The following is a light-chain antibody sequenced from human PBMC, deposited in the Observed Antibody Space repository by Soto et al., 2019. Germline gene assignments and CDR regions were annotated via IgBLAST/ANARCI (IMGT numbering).Light chain of an antibody. J-gene: IGKJ1*01. CDR3: QQYYNWTRT. V-gene: IGKV3-15*01. Sequence: EIVITQSPATLSVSPGESATLSCRASESVSSNLAWYQQKPGQAPRILIFGASARQTGIPARISGSGSGTDFTRTISSLRSEDFEVYFCQQYYNWTRTFGQGTKVDIK. CDR2: GAS. CDR1: ESVSSN.